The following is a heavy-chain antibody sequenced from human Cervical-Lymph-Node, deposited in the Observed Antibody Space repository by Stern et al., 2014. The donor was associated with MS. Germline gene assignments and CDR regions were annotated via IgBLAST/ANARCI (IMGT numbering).Heavy chain of an antibody. CDR3: ARDKAGTSSWSFDN. CDR2: INADNGNT. J-gene: IGHJ4*02. V-gene: IGHV1-3*01. CDR1: GYTFTSYA. D-gene: IGHD6-13*01. Sequence: QVQLLQPGAEVKKPGASVKVSCKSSGYTFTSYAMHWVRQAPGQRLEWMGWINADNGNTKYSQKFRGRVTITRDTSASTDYMELSSLRSEDTAVYYCARDKAGTSSWSFDNWGQGTLVTVSS.